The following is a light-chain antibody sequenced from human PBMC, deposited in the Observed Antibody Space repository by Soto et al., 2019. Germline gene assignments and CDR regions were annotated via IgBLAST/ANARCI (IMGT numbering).Light chain of an antibody. CDR2: GAS. V-gene: IGKV3-20*01. CDR3: QHYASSPPGFT. J-gene: IGKJ3*01. CDR1: QRVSSTY. Sequence: EIVLTQSPGTLSLFPGERATISCRASQRVSSTYFAWYRQKPGQPPRLLIYGASKRDSGVPDRFSGSGSGTEFTLTINRLEPEDFAVYYCQHYASSPPGFTFGPGTTVDIK.